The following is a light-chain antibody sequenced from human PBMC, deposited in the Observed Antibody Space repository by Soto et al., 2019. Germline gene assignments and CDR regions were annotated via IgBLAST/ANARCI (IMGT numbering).Light chain of an antibody. CDR1: NISSSY. J-gene: IGKJ5*01. V-gene: IGKV1-39*01. Sequence: IQLTQSPCSLSASVGHSFTITCRTSNISSSYLNWYQQKPGKAPKLLISAASSLQGGVPSRFSGSGFGTDFTLTISNLQPEDFATYYCQQSYGTSRTFGQGTRLEIK. CDR2: AAS. CDR3: QQSYGTSRT.